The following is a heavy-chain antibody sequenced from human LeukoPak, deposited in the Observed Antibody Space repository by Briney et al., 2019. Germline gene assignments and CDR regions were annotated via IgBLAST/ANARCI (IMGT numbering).Heavy chain of an antibody. CDR2: ISSSGSTI. V-gene: IGHV3-48*03. J-gene: IGHJ4*02. CDR3: AISGYYYLYYFDY. D-gene: IGHD3-22*01. Sequence: PGGSLRLSCAASGFTFSSYEMNWVRQAPGKGLEWVSYISSSGSTIYYADSVKGRFTISRDNSKNTLYLQMNSLRAEDTAVYYCAISGYYYLYYFDYWGQGTLVTVSS. CDR1: GFTFSSYE.